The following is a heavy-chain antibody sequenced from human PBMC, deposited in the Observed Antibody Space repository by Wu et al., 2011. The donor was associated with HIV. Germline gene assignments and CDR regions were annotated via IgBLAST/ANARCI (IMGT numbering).Heavy chain of an antibody. CDR3: AREGGFYRSDY. CDR2: INANSGGT. D-gene: IGHD3-22*01. V-gene: IGHV1-2*02. CDR1: GYTFTGNY. Sequence: QVQLVQSGAEVRKPGASVKVSCKAFGYTFTGNYMHWVRQAPGQGLEWMGWINANSGGTKYAQKFQGRVTMTRDTSISTAYMELSRLRSDDTAVYYCAREGGFYRSDYWGQGTLVTVSS. J-gene: IGHJ4*02.